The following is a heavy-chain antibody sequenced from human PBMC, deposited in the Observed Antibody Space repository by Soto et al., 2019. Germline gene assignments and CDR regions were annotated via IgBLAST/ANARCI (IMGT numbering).Heavy chain of an antibody. CDR2: IYPGDSDT. J-gene: IGHJ4*02. D-gene: IGHD3-9*01. V-gene: IGHV5-51*01. Sequence: GESLKISCMGSGYKVSTWHNFTSYWIAWVRQMPGEGLEWMGIIYPGDSDTRYSPSFQGQVTISADKSINSVYLQWSSLKASDTAMYYCARHGVGDILTGQPAYWGQGTLVTVSS. CDR3: ARHGVGDILTGQPAY. CDR1: GYKVSTWHNFTSYW.